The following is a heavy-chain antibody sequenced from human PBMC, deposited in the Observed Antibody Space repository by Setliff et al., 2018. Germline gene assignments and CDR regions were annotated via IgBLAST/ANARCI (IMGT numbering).Heavy chain of an antibody. D-gene: IGHD6-19*01. CDR2: IYTTWST. CDR1: GGSVGNSYYY. V-gene: IGHV4-61*02. CDR3: ARASSGWYSAYYYYMDV. J-gene: IGHJ6*03. Sequence: KASETLSLTCTVSGGSVGNSYYYWNWVRQPAGKGLEWIGRIYTTWSTNYNPSLRSRVSISLDTSKSQFFLKLTSVTAADTAVYYCARASSGWYSAYYYYMDVWGKGTTVTVSS.